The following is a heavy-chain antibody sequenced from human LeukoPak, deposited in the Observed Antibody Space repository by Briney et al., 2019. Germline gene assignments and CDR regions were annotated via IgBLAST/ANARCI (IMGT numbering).Heavy chain of an antibody. CDR1: GYTFTSYG. CDR3: ARECYYGSGSYFCYFDY. V-gene: IGHV1-18*01. CDR2: ISAYNGNT. Sequence: ASVKVSCKASGYTFTSYGISWVRKAPGPGLEWMGWISAYNGNTNYAQKLQGRVTMTTDTSTSTAYMELRSLRSDDTAVYYCARECYYGSGSYFCYFDYWGQGTLVTVSS. J-gene: IGHJ4*02. D-gene: IGHD3-10*01.